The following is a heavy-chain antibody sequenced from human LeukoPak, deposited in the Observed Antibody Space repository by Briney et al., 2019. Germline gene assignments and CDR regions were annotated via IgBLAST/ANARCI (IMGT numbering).Heavy chain of an antibody. J-gene: IGHJ4*02. CDR2: INHSGST. D-gene: IGHD3-22*01. CDR1: GGSFSGYY. CDR3: AGSTYYYYDSSGHTFDY. Sequence: SETLSLTCAVYGGSFSGYYWSWVRQPPGKGLEWIGEINHSGSTNYNPSLKSRVTISVDTSKNQFSLKLSSVTAADTAVYYCAGSTYYYYDSSGHTFDYWGQGTLVTVSS. V-gene: IGHV4-34*01.